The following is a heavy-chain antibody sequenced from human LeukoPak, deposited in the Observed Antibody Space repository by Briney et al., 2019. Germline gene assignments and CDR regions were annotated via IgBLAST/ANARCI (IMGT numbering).Heavy chain of an antibody. Sequence: ASVKVSCKVSGYTLTELSMHWVRQAPGKGLEWMGGFDPEDGETIYAQKFQGRATMTEDTSTDTAYMELSSLRSEDTAVYYCATSHQLLWGYNWFDPWGQGTLVTVSS. J-gene: IGHJ5*02. CDR2: FDPEDGET. D-gene: IGHD2-2*01. CDR1: GYTLTELS. CDR3: ATSHQLLWGYNWFDP. V-gene: IGHV1-24*01.